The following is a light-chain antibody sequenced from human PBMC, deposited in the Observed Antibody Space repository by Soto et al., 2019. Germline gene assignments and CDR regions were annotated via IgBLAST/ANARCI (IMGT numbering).Light chain of an antibody. CDR2: DAS. V-gene: IGKV3-11*01. CDR3: QQRSSWPIT. Sequence: VLTQSPATLSLSPAERATRSCRASQSVSRYLAWYQQKTGQAPRLLIYDASNRDTGIPARFSGSGSGTDFTLSISRLEPEDFEVYYCQQRSSWPITFGQGTRLEIK. J-gene: IGKJ5*01. CDR1: QSVSRY.